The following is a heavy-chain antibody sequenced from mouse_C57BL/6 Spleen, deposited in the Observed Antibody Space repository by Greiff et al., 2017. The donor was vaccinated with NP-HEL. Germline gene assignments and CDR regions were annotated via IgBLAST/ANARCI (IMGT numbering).Heavy chain of an antibody. Sequence: QVQLQQSGPELVKPGASVKISCKASGYAFSSSWMNWVKQRPGKGLEWIGRIYPGDGDTNYNGKFKGKATLTADKSSSTAYMQLSSLTSEDSAVYFCARTPKGTGAMDYWGQGTSVTVSS. J-gene: IGHJ4*01. CDR1: GYAFSSSW. CDR3: ARTPKGTGAMDY. CDR2: IYPGDGDT. D-gene: IGHD2-14*01. V-gene: IGHV1-82*01.